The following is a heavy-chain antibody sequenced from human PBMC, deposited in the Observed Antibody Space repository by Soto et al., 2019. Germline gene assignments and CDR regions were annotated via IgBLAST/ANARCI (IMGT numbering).Heavy chain of an antibody. V-gene: IGHV6-1*01. J-gene: IGHJ4*02. CDR2: TYYRSKWYN. D-gene: IGHD6-13*01. CDR3: AREDSSSWRGSYYFDY. CDR1: GDSVSSNSAA. Sequence: SQTLSLTCAISGDSVSSNSAAWNWIRQSPSRGLEWLGRTYYRSKWYNDYAVSVKSRITINPDTSKNQFSLQLNSVTPEDTAVYYCAREDSSSWRGSYYFDYWGQGTLVTVSS.